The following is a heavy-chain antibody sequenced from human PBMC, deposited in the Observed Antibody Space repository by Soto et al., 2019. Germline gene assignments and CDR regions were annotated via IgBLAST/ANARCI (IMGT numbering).Heavy chain of an antibody. V-gene: IGHV4-34*01. CDR2: INHSGST. J-gene: IGHJ6*02. CDR3: ARDLYYLYGMDV. D-gene: IGHD3-10*01. CDR1: GGSFSGYY. Sequence: LSLTCAVYGGSFSGYYWSWIRQPPGKGLEWIGEINHSGSTNYNPSLKSRVTISVDTSKNQFSLKLSSVTAADTAVYYCARDLYYLYGMDVWGQGTTVTVSS.